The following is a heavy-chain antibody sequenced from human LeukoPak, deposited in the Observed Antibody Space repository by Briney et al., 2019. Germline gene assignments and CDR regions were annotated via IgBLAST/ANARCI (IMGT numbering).Heavy chain of an antibody. D-gene: IGHD2-2*01. V-gene: IGHV1-3*01. Sequence: GASVKVSCKASGYSFTNYGIQWVRQAPGQRLEWMGWINAGNGNTKYSQKFQGRVTITRDTSASTAYMELSSLGSEDTAVYYCARGGVVVSAAIDYWGQGTLVTVSS. CDR1: GYSFTNYG. J-gene: IGHJ4*02. CDR2: INAGNGNT. CDR3: ARGGVVVSAAIDY.